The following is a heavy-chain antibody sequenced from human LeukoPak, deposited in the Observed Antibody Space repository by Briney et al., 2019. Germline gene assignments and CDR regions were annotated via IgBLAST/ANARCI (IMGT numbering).Heavy chain of an antibody. Sequence: ASVKVSCKVSGYTLPELSMHWVRQAPGKGLEWMGGFDPEDGETIYAQKFQGRVTMTEDTSTDTAYMELSSLRSEDTAVDYCATGVIRYDYVWGSYRPSDAFDIWGQGTMVTVSS. V-gene: IGHV1-24*01. CDR1: GYTLPELS. J-gene: IGHJ3*02. CDR3: ATGVIRYDYVWGSYRPSDAFDI. CDR2: FDPEDGET. D-gene: IGHD3-16*02.